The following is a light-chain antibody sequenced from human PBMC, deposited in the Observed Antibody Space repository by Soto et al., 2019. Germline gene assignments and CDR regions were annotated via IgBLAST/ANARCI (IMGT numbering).Light chain of an antibody. CDR3: QQYNSLWT. CDR1: ESISHR. J-gene: IGKJ1*01. V-gene: IGKV1-5*03. CDR2: KAS. Sequence: DIQMTQSPSILSASVGDRVTITCRASESISHRLAWYQRKPGKAPKLLIHKASSLESGVPVRFSGSGSGTEFTLSISSLQPDDFATYYCQQYNSLWTFGQGTTVEMK.